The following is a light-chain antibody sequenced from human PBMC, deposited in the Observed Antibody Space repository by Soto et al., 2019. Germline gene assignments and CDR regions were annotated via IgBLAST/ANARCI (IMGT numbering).Light chain of an antibody. CDR3: QSYDSSVTLRV. Sequence: QSVVTQPPSVSGAPGQRVTISCTGSSSNIGAGYDVHWYQQLPGTAPKLLIYGNNNRPSGVPDRFSGSKSGTSASLAITGLQADDEADYYCQSYDSSVTLRVFGTGTKLTVL. CDR1: SSNIGAGYD. CDR2: GNN. J-gene: IGLJ1*01. V-gene: IGLV1-40*01.